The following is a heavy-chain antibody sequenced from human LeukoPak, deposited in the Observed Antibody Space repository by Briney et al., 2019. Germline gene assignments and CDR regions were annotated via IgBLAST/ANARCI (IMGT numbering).Heavy chain of an antibody. D-gene: IGHD6-19*01. CDR3: ARVAGSIDY. CDR2: MNPNSGYT. V-gene: IGHV1-8*03. Sequence: ASVNVSFKSAVYTFTSYDINWVRQAAGQGREWMGWMNPNSGYTVYAQKFQGRVTITRNPSISTAYMELSSLRSEDTAVYYCARVAGSIDYWGQGTLVTVSS. CDR1: VYTFTSYD. J-gene: IGHJ4*02.